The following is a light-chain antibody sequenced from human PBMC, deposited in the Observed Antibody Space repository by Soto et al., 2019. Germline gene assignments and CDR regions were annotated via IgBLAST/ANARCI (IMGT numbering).Light chain of an antibody. CDR1: QRVGTY. Sequence: EIVLTQSPGTLSLSPGERATLSCRASQRVGTYLAWYQQKPGQSPRLLMFDVPNRATGIPARFSGSGSGTDFTLTISSLEPEDFGVYYCQHRSIWPVSFGQGTRLEIK. J-gene: IGKJ5*01. V-gene: IGKV3-11*01. CDR3: QHRSIWPVS. CDR2: DVP.